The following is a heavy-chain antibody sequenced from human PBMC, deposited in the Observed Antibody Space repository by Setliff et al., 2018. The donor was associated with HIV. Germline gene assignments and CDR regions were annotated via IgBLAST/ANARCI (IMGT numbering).Heavy chain of an antibody. CDR2: VGAVGGPT. V-gene: IGHV3-23*01. J-gene: IGHJ4*02. D-gene: IGHD3-3*01. CDR3: AKTREINNFWSGIDY. CDR1: GFTFSTYA. Sequence: PGGSLRLSCAASGFTFSTYAMGWVRQAPGKGLEWVSTVGAVGGPTHYAESVKGRFTISKDNSKNALYLQMSSRRDEDTAVYYCAKTREINNFWSGIDYWGQGTLVTVSS.